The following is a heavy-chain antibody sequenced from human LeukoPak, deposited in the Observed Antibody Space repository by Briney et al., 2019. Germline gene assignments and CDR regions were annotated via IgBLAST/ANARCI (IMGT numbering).Heavy chain of an antibody. V-gene: IGHV3-49*03. CDR2: IRSKAYGGTT. CDR3: TRGKLTTRWEVLGY. J-gene: IGHJ4*02. CDR1: GFTFGDYA. Sequence: GGSLRLSCTASGFTFGDYAMSRFRQAPGKGLEWVGFIRSKAYGGTTEYAASVKGRFTISRDDSKSIAYLQMNSLKTEDTAVYYCTRGKLTTRWEVLGYWGQGTLVTVSS. D-gene: IGHD4-11*01.